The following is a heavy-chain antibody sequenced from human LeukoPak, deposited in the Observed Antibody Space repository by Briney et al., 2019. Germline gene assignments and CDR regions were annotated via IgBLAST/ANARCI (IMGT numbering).Heavy chain of an antibody. Sequence: ATVSLSCKVSGDTFTSYAMRWMRQAPGQRLEWMGWINTSNGNTKYSQTFQGRVTFTRATSGSTAYMELSRLRSEDRAVYYGGGEYYYGSGGYGMDVWGKGTTVTVSS. CDR2: INTSNGNT. CDR1: GDTFTSYA. CDR3: GGEYYYGSGGYGMDV. D-gene: IGHD3-10*01. J-gene: IGHJ6*04. V-gene: IGHV1-3*04.